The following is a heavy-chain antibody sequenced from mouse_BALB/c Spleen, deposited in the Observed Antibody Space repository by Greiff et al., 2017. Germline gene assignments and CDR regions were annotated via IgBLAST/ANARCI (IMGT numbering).Heavy chain of an antibody. J-gene: IGHJ4*01. V-gene: IGHV7-3*02. Sequence: VQLKESGGGLVPPGGSLSLSCATSGFTFTDYYMSWVRQPPGKALEWLGFIRNKANGYTTAYSASVKGRFTISRDNSQSILYLQMNTLRTEDSATLYFSRTPTTDYAIDYWGQGTSVTVSA. CDR1: GFTFTDYY. CDR2: IRNKANGYTT. CDR3: SRTPTTDYAIDY. D-gene: IGHD2-10*01.